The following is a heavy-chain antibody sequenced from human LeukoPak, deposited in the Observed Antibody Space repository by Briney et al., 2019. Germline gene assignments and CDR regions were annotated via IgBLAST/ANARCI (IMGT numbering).Heavy chain of an antibody. CDR1: GYSFTSYG. V-gene: IGHV1-18*01. J-gene: IGHJ4*02. D-gene: IGHD3-10*01. CDR3: ARDIGVSQFDY. CDR2: ISGNNGRT. Sequence: ASVKVSCKTSGYSFTSYGISWVRQAPGQGLEWLGWISGNNGRTDYSQKLQGRVTMTTDTSTSTAYMELRSLTSDDTAMYYCARDIGVSQFDYWGQGTLVTVSS.